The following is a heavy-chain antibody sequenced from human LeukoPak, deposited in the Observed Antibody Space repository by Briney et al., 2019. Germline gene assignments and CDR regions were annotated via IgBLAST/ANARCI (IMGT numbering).Heavy chain of an antibody. V-gene: IGHV3-21*04. D-gene: IGHD4-17*01. J-gene: IGHJ4*02. CDR2: ISSSSSYI. Sequence: GGSLRLSCAASGFTFSSYSMNWVRQAPGKGLEWVSSISSSSSYIYYADSVKGRFTISRDNAKNSLYLQMSSLRAEDTAVYCCARVGYSDESIDYWGQGTLVTVSS. CDR1: GFTFSSYS. CDR3: ARVGYSDESIDY.